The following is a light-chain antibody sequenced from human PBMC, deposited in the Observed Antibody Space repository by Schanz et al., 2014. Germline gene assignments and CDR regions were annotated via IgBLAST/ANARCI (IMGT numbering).Light chain of an antibody. V-gene: IGKV1-5*01. J-gene: IGKJ1*01. CDR3: QQYSSYWA. CDR1: QSISSW. CDR2: DAS. Sequence: DIQMTQSPSTLSASVGDRVTITCRASQSISSWLAWYQQKPGKAPKVLIYDASSLESGVPSRFSGCGSGTEFTLTINSLQPDDFATYYCQQYSSYWAFGQGTKVEIK.